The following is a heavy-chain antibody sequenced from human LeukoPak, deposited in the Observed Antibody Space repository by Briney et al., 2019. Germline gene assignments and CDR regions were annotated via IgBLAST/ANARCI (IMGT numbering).Heavy chain of an antibody. J-gene: IGHJ6*03. CDR2: IYYSMNN. V-gene: IGHV4-59*01. Sequence: SETLSLTCTVSGGSISSYYWSWIRQPPGKALEWSGFIYYSMNNNYNPSLKRPVNISVNTSKNQFSPELTSVTAADTAVYYCARGDYYSYDYYIDVWGKGTPVTFSS. D-gene: IGHD2-21*01. CDR1: GGSISSYY. CDR3: ARGDYYSYDYYIDV.